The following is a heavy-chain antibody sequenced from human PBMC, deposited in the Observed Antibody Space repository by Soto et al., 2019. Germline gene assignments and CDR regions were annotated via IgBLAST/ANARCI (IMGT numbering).Heavy chain of an antibody. D-gene: IGHD2-15*01. CDR3: AKAGYCTGVSCYFYYFDS. CDR2: ISGSGATP. V-gene: IGHV3-23*01. Sequence: EVQLLESGGGLLQPGGSLRLSCSASGFTFNNYAMAWVSQAPGEGLEWVSGISGSGATPYYADSVKGRFTISRDNSKNTLFLQMNSLSDEDTAVYFCAKAGYCTGVSCYFYYFDSWGQGTLVTVSS. CDR1: GFTFNNYA. J-gene: IGHJ4*02.